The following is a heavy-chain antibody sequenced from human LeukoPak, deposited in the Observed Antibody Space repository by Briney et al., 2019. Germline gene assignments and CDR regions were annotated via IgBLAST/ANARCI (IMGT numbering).Heavy chain of an antibody. CDR1: GFTFSSYG. J-gene: IGHJ4*02. CDR3: AKTTYYYGSGSSPFDY. D-gene: IGHD3-10*01. CDR2: ISYDGSNK. Sequence: GGSLRLSCAASGFTFSSYGMHWVRQAPGKGLEWVAVISYDGSNKYYADSVKGRFTISRDNSKNTLYLQMNSLRAEDTAVYYCAKTTYYYGSGSSPFDYWGQGTLVTVSS. V-gene: IGHV3-30*18.